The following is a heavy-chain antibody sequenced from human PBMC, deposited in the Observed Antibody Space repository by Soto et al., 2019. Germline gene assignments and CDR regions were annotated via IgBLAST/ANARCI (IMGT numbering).Heavy chain of an antibody. V-gene: IGHV1-69*12. Sequence: QVQLVQSGAEVKKPGSSVKVSCKASGGTFSSYAISWVRQAPGQGLEWMGGIIPIFGTANYAQKFQGRVTITADESTSTAYMELSSLRSEDTAVYYCATGRSITIPRGVEYYFDYWGQGTLITVSS. CDR3: ATGRSITIPRGVEYYFDY. CDR1: GGTFSSYA. D-gene: IGHD3-3*01. J-gene: IGHJ4*02. CDR2: IIPIFGTA.